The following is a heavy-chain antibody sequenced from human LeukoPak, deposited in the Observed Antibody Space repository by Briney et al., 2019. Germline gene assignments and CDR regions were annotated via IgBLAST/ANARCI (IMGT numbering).Heavy chain of an antibody. J-gene: IGHJ4*02. CDR1: GGSISRDTYY. CDR3: ARLRGFLSAYVDI. V-gene: IGHV4-39*01. D-gene: IGHD3-3*01. Sequence: SETLSLTCTVSGGSISRDTYYWGWIRQPPGKGLEWIGSIYYSGSTYYNPSLKSRVTISVDTSKKQFSLNLKSVTAADTAVYYCARLRGFLSAYVDIWGQGTPVTVSS. CDR2: IYYSGST.